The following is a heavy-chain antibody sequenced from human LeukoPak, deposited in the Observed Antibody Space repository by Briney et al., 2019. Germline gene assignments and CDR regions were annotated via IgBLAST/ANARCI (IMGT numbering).Heavy chain of an antibody. CDR1: GYSFTSYW. CDR3: ARLVCTNGVCYTPDY. D-gene: IGHD2-8*01. J-gene: IGHJ4*02. CDR2: IYPGDSDT. Sequence: GESLKISCKGSGYSFTSYWIGWVRQMPGKGLEWMGIIYPGDSDTRYSPSFQGQVTISADKSISTAYLQWSSLKASDTAMYYCARLVCTNGVCYTPDYWGQGTLVTVSS. V-gene: IGHV5-51*01.